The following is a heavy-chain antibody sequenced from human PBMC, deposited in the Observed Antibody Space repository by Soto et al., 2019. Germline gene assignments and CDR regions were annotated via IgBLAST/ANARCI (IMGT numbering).Heavy chain of an antibody. CDR2: INPNSGTT. J-gene: IGHJ4*02. CDR1: GGTFSSYA. Sequence: GASVKVSCKASGGTFSSYAISWVRQAPGQGLEWMGWINPNSGTTGYAQKFQGRVTMTRNTSISTAYMELSSLRSEDTAVYYCARGRGYSYGYGDFDYWGQGTLVTVSS. CDR3: ARGRGYSYGYGDFDY. V-gene: IGHV1-8*02. D-gene: IGHD5-18*01.